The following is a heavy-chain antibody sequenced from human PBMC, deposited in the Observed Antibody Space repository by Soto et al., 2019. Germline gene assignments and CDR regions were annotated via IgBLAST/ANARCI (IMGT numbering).Heavy chain of an antibody. CDR2: ISYDGSNK. CDR1: GFTFSSYG. J-gene: IGHJ6*02. CDR3: AKAGHYSSSWYGCYYGMDV. D-gene: IGHD6-13*01. Sequence: PGGSLRLSCAASGFTFSSYGMHWVRQAPGKGLEWVAVISYDGSNKYYADSVKGRFTISRDNSKNTLYLQMNSLRAEDTAVYYCAKAGHYSSSWYGCYYGMDVWGQGTTVTVSS. V-gene: IGHV3-30*18.